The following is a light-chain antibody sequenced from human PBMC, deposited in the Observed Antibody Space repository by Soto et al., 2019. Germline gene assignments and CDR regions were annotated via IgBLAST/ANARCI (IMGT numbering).Light chain of an antibody. CDR2: DAY. CDR3: QQRHMWPIT. J-gene: IGKJ5*01. V-gene: IGKV3-11*01. CDR1: QSFRGL. Sequence: EVVLTQSPVTLSLSPGERATLFCRASQSFRGLLAWYQQKPGQAPRLLIYDAYNRATGIPPRFSGSGSGTDFTLTISSLEPEDSAVYYCQQRHMWPITFGQGTRLESK.